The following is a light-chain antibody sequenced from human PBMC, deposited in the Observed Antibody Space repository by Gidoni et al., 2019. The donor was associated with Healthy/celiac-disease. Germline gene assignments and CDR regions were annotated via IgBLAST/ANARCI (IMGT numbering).Light chain of an antibody. V-gene: IGKV1-39*01. CDR3: QQSYSSPWT. CDR2: AAS. Sequence: HMTQSPSSLSASVGDRVTLTCRASQNISSYLTWYQQKPAKAPKLLIYAASSLQSGVPSRFSGSGSGTDFTLTISSLQPEDFAIYYCQQSYSSPWTFGQGTKVEIK. CDR1: QNISSY. J-gene: IGKJ1*01.